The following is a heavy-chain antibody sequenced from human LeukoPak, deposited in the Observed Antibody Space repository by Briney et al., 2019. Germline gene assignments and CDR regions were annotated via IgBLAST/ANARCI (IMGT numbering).Heavy chain of an antibody. CDR1: GFTLSSNY. V-gene: IGHV3-53*01. D-gene: IGHD3-22*01. CDR3: ARTYYYDSSGYYPFDY. J-gene: IGHJ4*02. Sequence: PGGSLRLSCAASGFTLSSNYMSWVRQAPGKGLEWVSVIYSGGSTYYADSVKGRFTISRDKSNNTLYLQMNSLRAEDTAVYYCARTYYYDSSGYYPFDYWGQGTLVTVSS. CDR2: IYSGGST.